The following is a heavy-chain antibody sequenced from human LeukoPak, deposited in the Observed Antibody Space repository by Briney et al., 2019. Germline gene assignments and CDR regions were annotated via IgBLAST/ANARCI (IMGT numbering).Heavy chain of an antibody. CDR3: ARDVFDDYGGNSGFDY. D-gene: IGHD4-23*01. CDR2: IYYSGST. V-gene: IGHV4-59*01. CDR1: GGSISSYY. J-gene: IGHJ4*02. Sequence: PSETLSLTCTVSGGSISSYYWSWIRQPPGKGLEWIGYIYYSGSTNYNPSLKSRVTISVDTSKNQFSLKLSSVTAADTAVYYCARDVFDDYGGNSGFDYWGQGTLVTVSS.